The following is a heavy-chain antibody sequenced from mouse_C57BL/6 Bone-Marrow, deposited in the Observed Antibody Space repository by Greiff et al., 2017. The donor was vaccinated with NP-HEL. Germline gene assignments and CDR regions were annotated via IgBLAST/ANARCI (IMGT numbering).Heavy chain of an antibody. CDR3: ARDYYGRGDAMDY. CDR2: INPNNGGT. CDR1: GYTFTDYY. D-gene: IGHD1-1*01. V-gene: IGHV1-26*01. Sequence: VQLQQSGPELVKPGASVKISCKASGYTFTDYYMNWVKQSHGQSLEWIGDINPNNGGTSYNQKFKGKATLTVDKSSSTAYMELRSLTSEDSAVYYCARDYYGRGDAMDYWGQGTSVTVSS. J-gene: IGHJ4*01.